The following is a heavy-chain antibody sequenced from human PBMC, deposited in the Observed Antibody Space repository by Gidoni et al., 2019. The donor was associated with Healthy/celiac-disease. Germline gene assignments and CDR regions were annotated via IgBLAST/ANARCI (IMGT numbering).Heavy chain of an antibody. J-gene: IGHJ6*03. Sequence: QVQLVQSGAEVKKPGSSVKVSCKASGGTFSSYAISWVRQAPGQGLEWMGGIIPIFGTANYAQKFQGRVTITADESTSTAYMELSSLRSEDTAVYYCARARYYDFWSGPYYYYMDVWGKGTTVTVSS. V-gene: IGHV1-69*01. CDR1: GGTFSSYA. D-gene: IGHD3-3*01. CDR3: ARARYYDFWSGPYYYYMDV. CDR2: IIPIFGTA.